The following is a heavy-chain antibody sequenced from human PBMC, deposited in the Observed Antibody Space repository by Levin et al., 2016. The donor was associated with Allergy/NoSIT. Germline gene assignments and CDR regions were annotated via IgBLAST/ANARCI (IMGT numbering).Heavy chain of an antibody. CDR2: IYHSGST. J-gene: IGHJ6*02. D-gene: IGHD2-2*01. CDR3: ARRGGDVVVPASYYYYYGMDV. Sequence: VRQAPGKGLEWIGEIYHSGSTNYNPSLKSRVTISVDKSKNQFSLKLSSVTAADTAVYYCARRGGDVVVPASYYYYYGMDVWGQGTTVTVSS. V-gene: IGHV4-4*02.